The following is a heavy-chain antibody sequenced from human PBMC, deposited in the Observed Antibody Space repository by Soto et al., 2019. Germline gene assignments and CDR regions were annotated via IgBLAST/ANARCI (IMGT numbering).Heavy chain of an antibody. CDR3: AKEKLMLPYFDY. CDR1: XFTFDDYA. D-gene: IGHD2-15*01. J-gene: IGHJ4*02. CDR2: ISWNSGSI. V-gene: IGHV3-9*01. Sequence: EVXLXXSGGGLVQPGXXLXXXCAASXFTFDDYAMHXVRQAPGXXLEWVSGISWNSGSIGYADSVKGRFTISXDXXXXSXXXXXXXLRAEDTALYYCAKEKLMLPYFDYWGQGTLVTVSS.